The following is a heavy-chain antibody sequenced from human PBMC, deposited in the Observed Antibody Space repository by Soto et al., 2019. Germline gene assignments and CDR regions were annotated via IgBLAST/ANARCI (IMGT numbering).Heavy chain of an antibody. D-gene: IGHD2-2*02. J-gene: IGHJ4*02. Sequence: GGSLRLSCAASGFTFSSYAMHWVRQAPGKGLEWVAVISYDGSNKYYADSVKGRFTISRDNSKNTLYLQMNSLRAEDTAVYYCASSLSTDIVVVPAAILRYFDWLLDYWGQGTLVTVSS. CDR2: ISYDGSNK. CDR1: GFTFSSYA. CDR3: ASSLSTDIVVVPAAILRYFDWLLDY. V-gene: IGHV3-30-3*01.